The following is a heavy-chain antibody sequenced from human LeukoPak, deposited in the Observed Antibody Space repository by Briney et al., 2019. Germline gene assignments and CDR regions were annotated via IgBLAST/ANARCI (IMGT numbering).Heavy chain of an antibody. CDR1: GFPFIEYS. Sequence: PGGSLRLSCTASGFPFIEYSMNWVRQAPGKGLEWISYIGIDSGNTKYADSVRGRFTISADKAKNSLYLQMNSLRVEDTAVYYCARDHNSAFDNWGKGTRVSVAS. V-gene: IGHV3-48*01. D-gene: IGHD1-1*01. J-gene: IGHJ4*02. CDR2: IGIDSGNT. CDR3: ARDHNSAFDN.